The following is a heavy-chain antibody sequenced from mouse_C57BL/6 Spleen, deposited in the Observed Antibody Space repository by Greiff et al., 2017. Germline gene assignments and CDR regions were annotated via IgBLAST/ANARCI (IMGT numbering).Heavy chain of an antibody. J-gene: IGHJ3*01. CDR3: ASGYYARFAY. Sequence: VQLQQPGAELVMPGASVKLSCKASGYTFTSYWMHWVKQRPGQGLEWIGEIDPSDSYTNYNQKFKGKSTLTVDKSSSTAYMQLGSLTSEDSAVYYCASGYYARFAYWGQGTLVTVSA. CDR2: IDPSDSYT. V-gene: IGHV1-69*01. CDR1: GYTFTSYW. D-gene: IGHD2-3*01.